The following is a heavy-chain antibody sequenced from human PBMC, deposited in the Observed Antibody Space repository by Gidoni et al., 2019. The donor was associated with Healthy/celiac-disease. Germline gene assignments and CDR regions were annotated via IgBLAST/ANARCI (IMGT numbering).Heavy chain of an antibody. CDR1: GFTFSKAW. V-gene: IGHV3-15*01. J-gene: IGHJ4*02. CDR3: TTLLHCSGGSCYSD. CDR2: IKSKTDGGTT. Sequence: EVQLVESGGGLVKPGGSLRLSCAASGFTFSKAWMSWVRQAPWKGLEWVGRIKSKTDGGTTDYAAPVKGRFTISRDDSKNTLYLQMNSLKTEDTAVFYCTTLLHCSGGSCYSDWGQGTLVTVSS. D-gene: IGHD2-15*01.